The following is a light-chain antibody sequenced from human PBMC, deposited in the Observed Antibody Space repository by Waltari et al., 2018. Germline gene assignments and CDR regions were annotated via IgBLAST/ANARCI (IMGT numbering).Light chain of an antibody. CDR1: GSNPGAGYD. V-gene: IGLV1-40*01. J-gene: IGLJ2*01. CDR2: GTS. CDR3: QSYDTSLSVV. Sequence: QSVLTLPPSVSGAPGQRVSISCTGSGSNPGAGYDVHWYQQHPGKAPKLLIYGTSTRPPGVPDRFFGSQSGTSASLAITALQAEDEAEYYCQSYDTSLSVVFGGGTKLTVL.